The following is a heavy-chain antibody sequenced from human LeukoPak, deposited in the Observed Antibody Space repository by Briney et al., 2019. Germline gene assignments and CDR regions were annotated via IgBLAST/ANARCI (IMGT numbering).Heavy chain of an antibody. J-gene: IGHJ3*02. Sequence: PGRSLRLSCAASGFSFSSFAMHWVRQAPGKGLEWVAFISYEGRNKYYADYVKGRFTISRDNSKNTLYLQMNSLRAEDTAVYHCARDYYYDTTGSDTFDIWGQGTMVTRSS. D-gene: IGHD3-22*01. CDR3: ARDYYYDTTGSDTFDI. V-gene: IGHV3-30*04. CDR2: ISYEGRNK. CDR1: GFSFSSFA.